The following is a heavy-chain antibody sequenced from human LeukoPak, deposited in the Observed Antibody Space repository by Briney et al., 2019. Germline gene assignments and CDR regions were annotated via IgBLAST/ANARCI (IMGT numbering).Heavy chain of an antibody. Sequence: GGSLRLSCAASGFTFSSYSMNWVRQAPGKGLDWVSSISSSSSYIYYADSVKGRFTISRDNAKNSLYLQMNSLRAEDTAVYYCARAMVRGVIIHYYGMDVWGQGTTVTVSS. CDR3: ARAMVRGVIIHYYGMDV. CDR2: ISSSSSYI. J-gene: IGHJ6*02. D-gene: IGHD3-10*01. V-gene: IGHV3-21*01. CDR1: GFTFSSYS.